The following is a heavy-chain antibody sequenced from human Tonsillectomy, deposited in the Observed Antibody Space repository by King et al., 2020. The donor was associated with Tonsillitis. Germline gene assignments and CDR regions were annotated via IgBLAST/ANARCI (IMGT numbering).Heavy chain of an antibody. CDR3: ARDDVAAAGTGGLDY. D-gene: IGHD6-13*01. CDR2: IYYSGST. J-gene: IGHJ4*02. V-gene: IGHV4-30-4*01. Sequence: QLQESGPGLVKPSQTLSLTCTVSGGSISSGDYYWSWILQPPGKGLEWIGYIYYSGSTYYNPSLKSRVTLSVDTSQNPLSLKLSSVTAADTAVYYCARDDVAAAGTGGLDYWGQGTLVTVSS. CDR1: GGSISSGDYY.